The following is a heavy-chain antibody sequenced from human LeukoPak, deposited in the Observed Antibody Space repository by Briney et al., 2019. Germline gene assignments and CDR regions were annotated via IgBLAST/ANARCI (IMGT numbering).Heavy chain of an antibody. CDR1: GFTFTTYS. Sequence: GGSPRLSCSASGFTFTTYSMHWARQAPGKGLEYVSAISSNGLSTYYSDSVKGRFIISRDNSKNTLYLQMTSLRAEDTAVYYCARDAKGSLDYWGQGTLVTVSS. V-gene: IGHV3-64D*06. D-gene: IGHD1-26*01. J-gene: IGHJ4*02. CDR2: ISSNGLST. CDR3: ARDAKGSLDY.